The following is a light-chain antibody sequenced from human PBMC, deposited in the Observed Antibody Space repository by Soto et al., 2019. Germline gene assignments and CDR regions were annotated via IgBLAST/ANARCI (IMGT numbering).Light chain of an antibody. J-gene: IGKJ4*01. CDR1: QAISTF. Sequence: IQLTQSPSSLSASVGDRVTITCRASQAISTFLAWYKQKPGKAPKLLIYATSTLQSGVPSRFSGSGSGTDFTLTISCLQSEDFATYYCQQYYSVPLTFGGGTKVEIK. CDR2: ATS. V-gene: IGKV1-9*01. CDR3: QQYYSVPLT.